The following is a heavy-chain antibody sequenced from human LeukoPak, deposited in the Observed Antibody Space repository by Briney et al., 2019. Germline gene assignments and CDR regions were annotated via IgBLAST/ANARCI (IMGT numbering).Heavy chain of an antibody. D-gene: IGHD6-19*01. J-gene: IGHJ4*02. V-gene: IGHV3-33*08. Sequence: GGSLRLSCAASGFTVSSNYMSWVRQAPGKGLEWVAVIWYDGSNKYYADSVKGRFTISRDNSKNTLYLQMNSLRAEDTAVYYCARDEQWLVHGYLDYWGQGTLVTASS. CDR3: ARDEQWLVHGYLDY. CDR1: GFTVSSNY. CDR2: IWYDGSNK.